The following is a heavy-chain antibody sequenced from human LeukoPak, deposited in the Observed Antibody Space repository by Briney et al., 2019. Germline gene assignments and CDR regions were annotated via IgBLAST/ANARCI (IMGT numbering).Heavy chain of an antibody. Sequence: PGRSLRLSCAASGFTLSSYAMHWVRQAPGKGLEWVAVISYDGSNKYYADSVKGRFTISRDNSKNTLYLQMNSLRAEDTAVYYCARDDLPWNSNYYYYMDVWGKGTTVTVSS. CDR3: ARDDLPWNSNYYYYMDV. CDR1: GFTLSSYA. J-gene: IGHJ6*03. V-gene: IGHV3-30-3*01. CDR2: ISYDGSNK. D-gene: IGHD1-7*01.